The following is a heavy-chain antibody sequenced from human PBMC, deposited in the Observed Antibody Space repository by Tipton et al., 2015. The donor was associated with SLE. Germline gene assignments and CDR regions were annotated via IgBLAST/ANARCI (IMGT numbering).Heavy chain of an antibody. D-gene: IGHD3-16*01. V-gene: IGHV4-39*07. CDR1: GGSISSSSYY. Sequence: TLSLTCAVSGGSISSSSYYWGWIRQPPGKGLEWIGAINHSGSTSYNPSLQSRVTTSIDTSKSQFSLKLTSVTAADTAMYYCARELRGGFDFWGQGALVTVSS. CDR2: INHSGST. CDR3: ARELRGGFDF. J-gene: IGHJ4*02.